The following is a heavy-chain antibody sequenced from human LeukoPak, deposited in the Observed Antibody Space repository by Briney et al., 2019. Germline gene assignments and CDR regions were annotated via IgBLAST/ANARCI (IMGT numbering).Heavy chain of an antibody. CDR2: IYYSGST. D-gene: IGHD2-21*01. CDR3: ARPLSRLSWLDP. Sequence: SETLSLTCTVSGVSISSSNYYWGWIRQPPGKGLEWIGSIYYSGSTYYNPSLKSRVTISVDTSKNQFSLKLRSVTAADTAVYYCARPLSRLSWLDPWGQGTLVTVSS. CDR1: GVSISSSNYY. J-gene: IGHJ5*02. V-gene: IGHV4-39*01.